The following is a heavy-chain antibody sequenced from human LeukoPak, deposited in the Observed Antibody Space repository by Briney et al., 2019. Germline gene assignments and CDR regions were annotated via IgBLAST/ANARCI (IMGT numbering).Heavy chain of an antibody. CDR2: INPNSGDT. CDR3: ARDLPHYDILTGSSDDY. J-gene: IGHJ4*02. Sequence: GASVKVSCKASGYTFIGYYIHWVRQAPGQGLEWMGWINPNSGDTKFAQKFQGRVTMTRDTSISTAYMELSRLRSDDTAVYYCARDLPHYDILTGSSDDYWGQGTLVTVSS. D-gene: IGHD3-9*01. V-gene: IGHV1-2*02. CDR1: GYTFIGYY.